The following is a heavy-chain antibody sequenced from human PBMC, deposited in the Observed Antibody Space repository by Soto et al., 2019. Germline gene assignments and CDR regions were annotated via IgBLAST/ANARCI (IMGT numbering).Heavy chain of an antibody. Sequence: QITLKESDPTLVRPTQTLTLTCSFSGFSLSTRGVGVGWIRQPPGKALEWLALIFWDDDKWYSPSLRSRLTITEDTSKNQVVLKMTNIDPVETATYYCAHRSRGYAYYFDQWGQGTLVTVSS. V-gene: IGHV2-5*02. D-gene: IGHD5-12*01. CDR3: AHRSRGYAYYFDQ. J-gene: IGHJ4*02. CDR2: IFWDDDK. CDR1: GFSLSTRGVG.